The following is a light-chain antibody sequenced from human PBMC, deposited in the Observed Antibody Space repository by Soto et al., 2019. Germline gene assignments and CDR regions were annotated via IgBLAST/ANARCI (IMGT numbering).Light chain of an antibody. V-gene: IGLV2-23*01. CDR1: SSDVGSYNL. CDR2: EGS. J-gene: IGLJ1*01. Sequence: QSALTQPASVSGSPGQSITISCTGTSSDVGSYNLVSWYQQHPGKAPKLMIYEGSKRPSGVSNRFSGSKSGNTASLTISGLQAEDGVVYYCCSYAGRSTPYVFGTGTKAT. CDR3: CSYAGRSTPYV.